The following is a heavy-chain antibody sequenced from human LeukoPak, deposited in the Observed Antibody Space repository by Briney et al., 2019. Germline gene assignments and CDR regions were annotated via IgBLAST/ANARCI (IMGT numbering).Heavy chain of an antibody. CDR1: GYPFTSYA. J-gene: IGHJ6*02. CDR3: AREQWLGSFYYYYYGMDV. CDR2: INAGNGNT. D-gene: IGHD6-19*01. V-gene: IGHV1-3*01. Sequence: ASVKVSCKASGYPFTSYAMHWVRQAPGQRLEWMGWINAGNGNTKYSQKFQGRVTITRDTSASTAYMELSSLRSEDTGVYYCAREQWLGSFYYYYYGMDVWGQGTTVTVSS.